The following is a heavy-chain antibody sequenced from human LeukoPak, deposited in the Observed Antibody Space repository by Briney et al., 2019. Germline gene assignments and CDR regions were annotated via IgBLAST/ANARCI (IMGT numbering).Heavy chain of an antibody. V-gene: IGHV3-64D*06. Sequence: GSLRLSCSASGFTFSSYAMHWVRQAPGKGLQYVSAISSNWGSTYYADSVKGRFTISRDNSKNTLYLQMSSLRAEDTAVYYCVKGMEDYDILTGVLDVWGQGTTVTVSS. J-gene: IGHJ6*02. CDR1: GFTFSSYA. D-gene: IGHD3-9*01. CDR2: ISSNWGST. CDR3: VKGMEDYDILTGVLDV.